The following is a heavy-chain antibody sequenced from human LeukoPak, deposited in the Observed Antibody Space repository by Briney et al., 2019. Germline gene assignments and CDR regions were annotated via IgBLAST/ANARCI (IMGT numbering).Heavy chain of an antibody. CDR2: FIPILGTA. V-gene: IGHV1-69*01. D-gene: IGHD2-2*01. CDR1: GGTFRNYG. Sequence: ASVTVSCKASGGTFRNYGLNWVRQAPGQGLEWMGGFIPILGTAKYAQKLQGRVTITADESTSTAYMELSSLGYEDTAVYYCARGLYCSSRSSCYDYGMDVWGQGTTVTVSS. J-gene: IGHJ6*02. CDR3: ARGLYCSSRSSCYDYGMDV.